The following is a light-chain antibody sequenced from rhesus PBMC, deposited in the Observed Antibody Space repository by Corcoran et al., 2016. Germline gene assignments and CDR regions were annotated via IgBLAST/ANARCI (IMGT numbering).Light chain of an antibody. V-gene: IGKV1-22*01. CDR2: KAS. CDR3: LQYYSSPYS. CDR1: QGISSR. J-gene: IGKJ2*01. Sequence: DIQMTQSPSSLSASVGDTVTITCQASQGISSRLAWYQPKPGKAPKLLIYKASSLQGGVPSRFSGSGSGTDFTLTISGLQPEDVASYYCLQYYSSPYSFGQGTKVEIK.